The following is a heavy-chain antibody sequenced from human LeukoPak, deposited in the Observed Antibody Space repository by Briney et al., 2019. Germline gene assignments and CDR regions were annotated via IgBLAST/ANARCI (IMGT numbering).Heavy chain of an antibody. J-gene: IGHJ3*02. CDR1: GFTFSSYW. V-gene: IGHV3-74*01. CDR3: ARSVGARSYDAFDI. D-gene: IGHD1-26*01. CDR2: INTDGSST. Sequence: GGSLRLSCAASGFTFSSYWMHWVRQAPGKGLVWVSRINTDGSSTTYADSVRGRFTISRDNSKNTLYLQMNSLRAEDTAVYYCARSVGARSYDAFDIWGQGTMVTVSS.